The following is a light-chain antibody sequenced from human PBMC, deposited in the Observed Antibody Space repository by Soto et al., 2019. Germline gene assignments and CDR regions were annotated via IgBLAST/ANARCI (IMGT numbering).Light chain of an antibody. V-gene: IGLV1-44*01. CDR1: SSNIGNND. CDR3: AAWDDSLNGPV. Sequence: QSALTQPPSASGTPGQRVTISCSGSSSNIGNNDINWYQQLPGTAPKLLIYTNDQRPSGVPDRFSGSKSGTSASLAISGLRSEDEADYYCAAWDDSLNGPVFGGGTKLTVL. J-gene: IGLJ3*02. CDR2: TND.